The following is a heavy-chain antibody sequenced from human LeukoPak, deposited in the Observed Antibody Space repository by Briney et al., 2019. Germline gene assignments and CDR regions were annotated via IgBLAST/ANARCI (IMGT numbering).Heavy chain of an antibody. V-gene: IGHV4-34*01. CDR2: INHSGSP. J-gene: IGHJ4*02. D-gene: IGHD3-22*01. CDR3: ARGHVSYYYDSSGYLEY. CDR1: GGSFSGYY. Sequence: SETLSLTCAVYGGSFSGYYWSWLRQPPGRGLEWIGEINHSGSPNYNPSLKSRVPISVDTSKNQFSLKLSSVTAADTAVYYCARGHVSYYYDSSGYLEYWGQGTLVTVSS.